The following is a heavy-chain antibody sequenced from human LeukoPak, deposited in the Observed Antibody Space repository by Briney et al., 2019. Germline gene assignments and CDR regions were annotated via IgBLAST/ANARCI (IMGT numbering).Heavy chain of an antibody. Sequence: PSQTLSPTCTVSGGSISSGSYYWSWIRQPAGKGLEWIGRIYTSGSTNYNPSLKSRVTMSVDTSKNQFSLKLSSVTAADTAVYYCARDAPRTSSRTYFDLWGRGTLVTVSS. J-gene: IGHJ2*01. CDR1: GGSISSGSYY. V-gene: IGHV4-61*02. D-gene: IGHD6-13*01. CDR3: ARDAPRTSSRTYFDL. CDR2: IYTSGST.